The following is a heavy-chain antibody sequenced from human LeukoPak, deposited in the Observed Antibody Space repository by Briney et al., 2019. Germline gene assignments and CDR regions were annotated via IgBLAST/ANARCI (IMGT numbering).Heavy chain of an antibody. CDR2: IYYSGST. Sequence: SETLSLTCTVSGGSISSTNYYWGWIRQPPGKGLEWIGNIYYSGSTYYNPSLKSRVTISVDTSKNQFSLKLSSVTAADTAVYYCARSGGNWFDPWGQGTLVTVSS. V-gene: IGHV4-39*01. CDR3: ARSGGNWFDP. CDR1: GGSISSTNYY. J-gene: IGHJ5*02. D-gene: IGHD3-10*01.